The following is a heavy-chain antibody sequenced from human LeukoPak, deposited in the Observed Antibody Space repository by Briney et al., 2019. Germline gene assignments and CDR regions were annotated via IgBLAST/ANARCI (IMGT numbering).Heavy chain of an antibody. CDR3: AKDAGGTAYYDFWSGYYTPADY. CDR2: ISGSGGST. Sequence: GGSLRLSCAASGFTFSSYAMSWVRQAPGKGLEWGSAISGSGGSTYYADSVKGRFTISRDNSKNTLYLQMNSLRAEDTAVYYCAKDAGGTAYYDFWSGYYTPADYWGQGTLVTVSS. D-gene: IGHD3-3*01. J-gene: IGHJ4*02. CDR1: GFTFSSYA. V-gene: IGHV3-23*01.